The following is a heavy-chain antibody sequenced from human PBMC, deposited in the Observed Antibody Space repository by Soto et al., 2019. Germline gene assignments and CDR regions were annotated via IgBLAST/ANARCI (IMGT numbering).Heavy chain of an antibody. CDR3: ARLEQQVSFDY. J-gene: IGHJ4*02. CDR2: ISYDGSHK. Sequence: QVQLVESGGGVVQPGKSLRLSCAASGFTFSSYTMHWVRQAPGKGLEWVTVISYDGSHKYYADSVKGRFTISRDISKNTLFLQMNSLRAEDTAVYDCARLEQQVSFDYWGQGTLVTVSS. V-gene: IGHV3-30*04. D-gene: IGHD6-13*01. CDR1: GFTFSSYT.